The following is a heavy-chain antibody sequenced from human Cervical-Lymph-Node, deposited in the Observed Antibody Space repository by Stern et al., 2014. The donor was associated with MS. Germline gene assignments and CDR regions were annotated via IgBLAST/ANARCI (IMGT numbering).Heavy chain of an antibody. Sequence: QLQLQESGPGLVKPSQTLSLTCTVSGGSVSSDNYYWTWIRQHPGKGLEWIGHIYYSGTTYYNPSLKSRVTISIDTSKNQFSPYLNSVSAADTAMYYCARDQFTTSLDVWGQGTTVTVSS. CDR3: ARDQFTTSLDV. D-gene: IGHD2-2*01. CDR2: IYYSGTT. CDR1: GGSVSSDNYY. J-gene: IGHJ6*02. V-gene: IGHV4-31*03.